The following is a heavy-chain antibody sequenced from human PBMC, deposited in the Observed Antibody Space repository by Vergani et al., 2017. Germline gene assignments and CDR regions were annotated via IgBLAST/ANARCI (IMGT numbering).Heavy chain of an antibody. CDR3: ARAKSITIFGNWFDP. D-gene: IGHD3-3*01. CDR2: IYPGDSDT. J-gene: IGHJ5*02. Sequence: EVQLVQSGAEVKKPGESLKIFCKGSGYSFTNYWIGWARQMPGKGLEWMGIIYPGDSDTRYSPSFQGQVTISADKSISTAYLQWSSLKASDTAMYYCARAKSITIFGNWFDPWGQGTLVTVSS. CDR1: GYSFTNYW. V-gene: IGHV5-51*03.